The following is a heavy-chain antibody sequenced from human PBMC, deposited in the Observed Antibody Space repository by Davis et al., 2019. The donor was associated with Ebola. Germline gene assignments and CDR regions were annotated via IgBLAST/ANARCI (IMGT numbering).Heavy chain of an antibody. D-gene: IGHD3-3*01. CDR2: IIPMFATA. CDR1: GYTFTSYA. CDR3: ARGADDFWSGGTYRYYDLDV. Sequence: AASVKVSCKSSGYTFTSYAISWVRQAPGQGLEWMGGIIPMFATASYAQKFQGRVTITADKSTSTAYMEVSSLRSEDTAVYYCARGADDFWSGGTYRYYDLDVWGLGTMVTVSS. V-gene: IGHV1-69*06. J-gene: IGHJ6*02.